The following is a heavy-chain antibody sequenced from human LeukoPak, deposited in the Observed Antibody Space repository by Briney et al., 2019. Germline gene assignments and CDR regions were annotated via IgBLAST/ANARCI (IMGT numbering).Heavy chain of an antibody. J-gene: IGHJ4*02. CDR3: ARDPSLESDYGVYAAE. CDR2: IYSGGST. V-gene: IGHV3-66*01. CDR1: GFTVSSNY. D-gene: IGHD4-17*01. Sequence: GGSLRLSCAASGFTVSSNYMSWVRQAPGKGLEWVSVIYSGGSTYYADSVKGRFTISRGNSKNTLYLQMNSLRAEDTAVYYCARDPSLESDYGVYAAEWGQGTLVTVSS.